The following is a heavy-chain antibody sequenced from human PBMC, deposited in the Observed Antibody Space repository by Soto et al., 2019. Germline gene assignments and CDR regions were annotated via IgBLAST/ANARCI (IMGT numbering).Heavy chain of an antibody. Sequence: TGGSLRLSCAAYGFTFISYVMYWVLQAPGRGLEWVSAITGSGGTTYADSVKGRFTISRDNSKDTVYLQMYSLRAEDTAVYYCAKLGVRVATSGADYWGQGT. V-gene: IGHV3-23*01. CDR2: ITGSGGTT. CDR3: AKLGVRVATSGADY. D-gene: IGHD2-15*01. CDR1: GFTFISYV. J-gene: IGHJ4*02.